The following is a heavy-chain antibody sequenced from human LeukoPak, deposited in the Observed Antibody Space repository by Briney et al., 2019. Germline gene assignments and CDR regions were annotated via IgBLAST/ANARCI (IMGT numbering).Heavy chain of an antibody. J-gene: IGHJ4*02. D-gene: IGHD4/OR15-4a*01. Sequence: GSLRLSCEASGFIFRDYWMHWVRQAPGNGLVWVSRVNNDGSSTSYADSVKGRFTISRDNAKNTLYLEVNSLTAEDTAVYYCARETYGGPFDFWGQGSLVTVSS. CDR2: VNNDGSST. V-gene: IGHV3-74*01. CDR3: ARETYGGPFDF. CDR1: GFIFRDYW.